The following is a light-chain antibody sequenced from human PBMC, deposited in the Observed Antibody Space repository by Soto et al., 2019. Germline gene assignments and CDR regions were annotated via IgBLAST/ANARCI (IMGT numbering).Light chain of an antibody. CDR2: GAS. J-gene: IGKJ1*01. CDR1: QSVSSN. Sequence: DIVMTQSPATLSVSPGERATLSCRASQSVSSNLAWYQQKRGQAPRLLMHGASTRATGIPVRFSGSGSGTEFTLIISSLQSEDFAVYYCQQYNDWPRTFGQGTKVEIK. CDR3: QQYNDWPRT. V-gene: IGKV3-15*01.